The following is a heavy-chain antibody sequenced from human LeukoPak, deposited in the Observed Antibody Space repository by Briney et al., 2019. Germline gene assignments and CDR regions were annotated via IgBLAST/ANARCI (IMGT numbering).Heavy chain of an antibody. CDR3: ARESYGPFDY. D-gene: IGHD5-18*01. J-gene: IGHJ4*02. V-gene: IGHV4-59*01. CDR1: GGSISSYY. Sequence: SETLSLTCTVSGGSISSYYWSWIRQPPGKGLEWIGYIYYSGSTNYNPSLKSRVTISVDTSKNQFSLKLSSVTAADTAVYYCARESYGPFDYWGQGTLVTVSS. CDR2: IYYSGST.